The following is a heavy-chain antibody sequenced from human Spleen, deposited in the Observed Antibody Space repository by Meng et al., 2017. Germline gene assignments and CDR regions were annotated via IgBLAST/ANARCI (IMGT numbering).Heavy chain of an antibody. CDR2: VSRDGTNT. CDR3: APDDSTGQFGVGY. Sequence: EVQLVESGGVVVQPGGSLRLPCAASGFTFDDYAMQWVRQVPGKGLEWVSIVSRDGTNTHYADSVKGRFIISRDNSKNSLYLQMNSQRIEDTAFYHCAPDDSTGQFGVGYWGQGTLVTVSS. D-gene: IGHD2-8*02. CDR1: GFTFDDYA. V-gene: IGHV3-43D*03. J-gene: IGHJ4*02.